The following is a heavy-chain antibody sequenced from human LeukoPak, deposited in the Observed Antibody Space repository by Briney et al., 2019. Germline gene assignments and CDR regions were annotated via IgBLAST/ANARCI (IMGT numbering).Heavy chain of an antibody. V-gene: IGHV3-53*01. J-gene: IGHJ6*03. CDR3: AGHRGYGGYYYYMDV. D-gene: IGHD5-12*01. CDR2: IYSGGST. CDR1: GFTFSNNY. Sequence: PGGSLRLSCAASGFTFSNNYMSWVRQAPGKGLEWVSVIYSGGSTYYSDSVKGRFTISIDNSKNTLYLQMNSLKAEDTAVYYCAGHRGYGGYYYYMDVWGKGTTVTVSS.